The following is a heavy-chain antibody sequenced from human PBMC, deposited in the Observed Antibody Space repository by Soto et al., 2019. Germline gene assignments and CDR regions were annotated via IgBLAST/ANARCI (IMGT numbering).Heavy chain of an antibody. CDR3: ARAHYDTHFPHAS. CDR2: IYHTGST. V-gene: IGHV4-38-2*01. J-gene: IGHJ5*02. D-gene: IGHD3-22*01. CDR1: SYYISRGYH. Sequence: TLSVTCAVSSYYISRGYHWRWFRQPPGKGLEWIGSIYHTGSTYYNPSLKSRVTISVDTAKNQLSLKLSSVTATDTAVYYCARAHYDTHFPHASWGQGTLVTVS.